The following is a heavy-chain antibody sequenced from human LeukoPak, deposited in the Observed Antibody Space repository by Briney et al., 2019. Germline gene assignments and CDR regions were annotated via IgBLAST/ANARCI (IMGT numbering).Heavy chain of an antibody. CDR2: IHYCWST. CDR3: ARECSSTSCSYYFDY. V-gene: IGHV4-61*01. D-gene: IGHD2-2*01. Sequence: SETLSLTCTVSGGSISTDNYWSWIRQPPGKGLEWLGYIHYCWSTNYNPSLKSRVTISVDTSKNQFSLKLSSVTAADTAVYYCARECSSTSCSYYFDYWGQGTLVTVSS. J-gene: IGHJ4*02. CDR1: GGSISTDNY.